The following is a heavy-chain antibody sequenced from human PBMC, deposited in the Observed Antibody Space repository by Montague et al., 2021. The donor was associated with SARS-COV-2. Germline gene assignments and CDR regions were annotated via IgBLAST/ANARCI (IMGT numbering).Heavy chain of an antibody. J-gene: IGHJ3*02. CDR1: GGSISGYY. V-gene: IGHV4-59*01. CDR3: ARGSGWMGNAFDI. CDR2: IYYSGST. Sequence: SETLSPTCTVSGGSISGYYWSWIRQPPGKGLEWIGYIYYSGSTNYNPSLKSRVTISVDTSKNQFSLKLSSVTAADTAVYYCARGSGWMGNAFDIWGQGTMVTVSS. D-gene: IGHD6-19*01.